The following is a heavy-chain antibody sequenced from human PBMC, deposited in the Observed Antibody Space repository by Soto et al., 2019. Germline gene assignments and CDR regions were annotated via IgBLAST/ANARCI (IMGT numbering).Heavy chain of an antibody. CDR3: CTISHYSDTSGYYYYYGMDV. CDR2: IKSKSDGGTT. J-gene: IGHJ6*02. D-gene: IGHD3-22*01. Sequence: PGGSLRLSCAVSGFTFSDAWMSWVRQAPGKGLEWVGRIKSKSDGGTTDYNAPVKGRFTISRDDSKNTLYLQINSLKAEDTAVYYCCTISHYSDTSGYYYYYGMDVWGQGTTVTVSS. CDR1: GFTFSDAW. V-gene: IGHV3-15*01.